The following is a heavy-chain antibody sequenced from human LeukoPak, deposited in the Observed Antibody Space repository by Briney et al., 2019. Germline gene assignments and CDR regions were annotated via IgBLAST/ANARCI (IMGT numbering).Heavy chain of an antibody. CDR1: GFTFTNYA. Sequence: GGSLRLSCAASGFTFTNYAMTWVRQVPGKGLEWVSHISGSGGSSYHVDSVKGRFTISRDNSKNTLYLQMNGLRAEDTAVYYCARLGRYADYWGQGTLVTVSS. V-gene: IGHV3-23*01. CDR2: ISGSGGSS. CDR3: ARLGRYADY. J-gene: IGHJ4*02. D-gene: IGHD3-16*01.